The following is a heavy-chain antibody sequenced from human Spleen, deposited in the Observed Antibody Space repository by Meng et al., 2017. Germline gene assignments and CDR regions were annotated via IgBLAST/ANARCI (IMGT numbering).Heavy chain of an antibody. CDR1: GFTFSSYE. CDR3: AKPFLNGTWSTDY. CDR2: ISSSSSYI. J-gene: IGHJ4*02. Sequence: GESLKISCAASGFTFSSYEMNWVRQAPGKGLEWVSSISSSSSYIYYADSVKGRFTISRDNAKNSLYLQMNSLRAEDTAVYYCAKPFLNGTWSTDYWGQGTLVTVSS. V-gene: IGHV3-21*04. D-gene: IGHD6-13*01.